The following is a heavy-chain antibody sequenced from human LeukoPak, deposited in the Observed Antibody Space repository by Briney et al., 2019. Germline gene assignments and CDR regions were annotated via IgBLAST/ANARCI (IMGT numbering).Heavy chain of an antibody. CDR2: IHYNGQA. D-gene: IGHD5-12*01. V-gene: IGHV4-39*07. CDR3: AREIKYGGYADY. J-gene: IGHJ4*02. CDR1: GGSISGSNYY. Sequence: SETLSLTCTVSGGSISGSNYYWGWIRQAPGKGLEWIGSIHYNGQAYYNPSRASRVTIPVDTSRNQFSLKLVSVTAADTAVYYCAREIKYGGYADYWGQGTLVTVSS.